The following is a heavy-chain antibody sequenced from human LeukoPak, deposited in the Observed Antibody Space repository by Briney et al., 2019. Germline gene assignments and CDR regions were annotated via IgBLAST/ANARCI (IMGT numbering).Heavy chain of an antibody. CDR1: GGSFSGYY. CDR3: ARTRRDTNYFDY. CDR2: INHSGST. Sequence: PSETLSLTCAVYGGSFSGYYWSWIRQPPGKGLEWIGEINHSGSTNYNPSLKSRVTISVDTSKNQFSLKLSSVTAADTAVYYCARTRRDTNYFDYWGQGTLVTVSS. D-gene: IGHD5-18*01. V-gene: IGHV4-34*01. J-gene: IGHJ4*02.